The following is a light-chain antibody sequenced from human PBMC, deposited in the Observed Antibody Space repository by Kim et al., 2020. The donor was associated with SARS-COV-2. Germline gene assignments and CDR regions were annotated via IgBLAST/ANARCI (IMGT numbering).Light chain of an antibody. CDR2: DVS. CDR3: SSYTSSSTLVV. CDR1: SSDVGGYNY. Sequence: SITIACTGTSSDVGGYNYVSWYQQHPGKAPKLMIYDVSHRPSGVSNRFSGSKSGNTASLTISVLQAEDEADYYCSSYTSSSTLVVFGGGTQLTVL. J-gene: IGLJ2*01. V-gene: IGLV2-14*03.